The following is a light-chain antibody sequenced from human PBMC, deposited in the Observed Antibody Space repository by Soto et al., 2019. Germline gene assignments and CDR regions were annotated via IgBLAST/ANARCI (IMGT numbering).Light chain of an antibody. V-gene: IGLV3-25*02. CDR3: QSGDSSGTYPVV. CDR2: KDS. CDR1: ALPKQY. Sequence: SYELTQPPSVSVSPGQTARITCSGDALPKQYAYWYQQKAGQAPVLVIYKDSERPSGIPERFSGSSSGTTATLTISGVQAEDEADYYCQSGDSSGTYPVVFGGGTKLTVL. J-gene: IGLJ2*01.